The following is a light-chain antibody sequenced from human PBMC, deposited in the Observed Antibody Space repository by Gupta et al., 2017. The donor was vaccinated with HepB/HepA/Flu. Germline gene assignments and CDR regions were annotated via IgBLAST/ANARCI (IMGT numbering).Light chain of an antibody. J-gene: IGLJ2*01. V-gene: IGLV1-44*01. CDR1: SSNIGRNT. CDR3: AVWDATLIGVQ. Sequence: QSVLTQPPSASGAPGQGVTISCSGGSSNIGRNTVKWYQHLPGTAPKLIMYHNNQRPSGVPDRFSGSKSGTSASLATSGLQSEDEADDYGAVWDATLIGVQFGGGTKLTVL. CDR2: HNN.